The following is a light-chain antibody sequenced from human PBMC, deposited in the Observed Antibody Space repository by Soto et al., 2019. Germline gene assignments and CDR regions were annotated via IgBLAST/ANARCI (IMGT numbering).Light chain of an antibody. J-gene: IGKJ5*01. Sequence: ELVLPQSPGPLSLSPGERATLSCMAIQSVSNNYLAWYQQKPGQAPRLLIYGASNRATGIPDRFSGSGSGTEFTLTISSLQSEDFSVYYCQQYNNWPPITFGQGTRLEIK. CDR1: QSVSNN. CDR2: GAS. V-gene: IGKV3D-15*01. CDR3: QQYNNWPPIT.